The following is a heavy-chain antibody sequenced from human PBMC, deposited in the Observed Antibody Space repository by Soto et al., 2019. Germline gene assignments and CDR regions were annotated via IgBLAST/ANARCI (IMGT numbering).Heavy chain of an antibody. CDR2: IYYSGST. CDR1: GGSISSYY. Sequence: PSETLSLTCTASGGSISSYYWSWIRQPPGKGLEWIGYIYYSGSTNYNPSLKSRVTISVDTSKNQFSLKLSSVTAADTAVYYCARAFGIVGATPGGFDYWGQGTLVTVSS. V-gene: IGHV4-59*01. D-gene: IGHD1-26*01. CDR3: ARAFGIVGATPGGFDY. J-gene: IGHJ4*02.